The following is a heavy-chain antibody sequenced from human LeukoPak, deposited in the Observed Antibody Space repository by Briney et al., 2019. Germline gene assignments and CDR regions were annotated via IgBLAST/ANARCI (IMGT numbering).Heavy chain of an antibody. CDR1: GFDFKRYA. CDR3: AKAYSTYSFGYPDAFDM. V-gene: IGHV3-30*02. Sequence: PGGSLRLSCSASGFDFKRYAMHWVRPAPGKGLEWVTFIRYDGSDKYYVDSVKGRFTVSRDNFKSTLFLQMSSLRPEDTALYFCAKAYSTYSFGYPDAFDMWGQGTMVIVSS. J-gene: IGHJ3*02. D-gene: IGHD5-18*01. CDR2: IRYDGSDK.